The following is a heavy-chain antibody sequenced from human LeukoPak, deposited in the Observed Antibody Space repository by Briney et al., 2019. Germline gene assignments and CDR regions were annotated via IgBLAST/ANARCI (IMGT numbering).Heavy chain of an antibody. J-gene: IGHJ4*02. CDR2: IKPDGSEK. V-gene: IGHV3-7*01. Sequence: GGSLRLSCAASGFTFSSYWMSWVRQAPGKGLEWVAYIKPDGSEKSYVDSVKGRFDISRDNTKNSIYLQMNSLRAEDTAVYYCATIWLAAPYFDNWGQGTLVTVSS. D-gene: IGHD6-19*01. CDR1: GFTFSSYW. CDR3: ATIWLAAPYFDN.